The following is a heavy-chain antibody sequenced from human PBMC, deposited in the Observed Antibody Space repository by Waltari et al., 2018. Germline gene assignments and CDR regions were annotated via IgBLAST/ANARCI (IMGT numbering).Heavy chain of an antibody. D-gene: IGHD2-2*01. V-gene: IGHV4-59*08. Sequence: QVQLQESGPGLVKPSETLSLTCTVSGGSISSYYWSWLRQPPGKGLEWIGYIYYRWRTNYNPSRKSRVTISVETSKNQFSLKLRSVTAADTAVYYCARHYCSSTSCYRRAFDIWGQGTMVTVSS. J-gene: IGHJ3*02. CDR3: ARHYCSSTSCYRRAFDI. CDR2: IYYRWRT. CDR1: GGSISSYY.